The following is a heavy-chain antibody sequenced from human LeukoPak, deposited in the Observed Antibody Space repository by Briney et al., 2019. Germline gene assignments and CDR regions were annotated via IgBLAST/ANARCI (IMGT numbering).Heavy chain of an antibody. CDR3: TRASTHYDFWSGHL. CDR2: IYYSEST. J-gene: IGHJ4*02. CDR1: GGSISSGDYY. Sequence: PSQTLSLTCTVSGGSISSGDYYWSWIRQPPGKGLEWIGYIYYSESTYYNPSLKSRVSISVGTSKNQFSLKLSSVTAADTAVYYCTRASTHYDFWSGHLWGQGTLVTVSS. V-gene: IGHV4-30-4*08. D-gene: IGHD3-3*01.